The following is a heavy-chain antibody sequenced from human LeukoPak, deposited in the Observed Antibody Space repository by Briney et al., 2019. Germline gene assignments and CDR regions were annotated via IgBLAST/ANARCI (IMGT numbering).Heavy chain of an antibody. D-gene: IGHD3-22*01. J-gene: IGHJ6*03. CDR2: IFYTGST. CDR3: ARLRQGYYDSSGYYWGAYYYYYYMDV. CDR1: GDSISSGGHY. V-gene: IGHV4-31*03. Sequence: SQTLSLTCTVSGDSISSGGHYWNWLRQRPGKGLEWIGYIFYTGSTYYNPSLKSRVTISVDTSKNQFSLKLSSVTAADTAVYYCARLRQGYYDSSGYYWGAYYYYYYMDVWGKGTTVTVSS.